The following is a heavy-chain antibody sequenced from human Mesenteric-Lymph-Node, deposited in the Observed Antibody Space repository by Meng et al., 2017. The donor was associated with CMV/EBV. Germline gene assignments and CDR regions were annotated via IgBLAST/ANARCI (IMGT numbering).Heavy chain of an antibody. Sequence: GESLKISCAASGFTFSNYVMSWVRQAPGKGLEWVGRIKSKTDGGTTDYAAPVKGRFTISRDDSKNTLYLQMNSLKAEDTAVYYCTTPPLRYFDWLSFWGQGTLVTVSS. D-gene: IGHD3-9*01. CDR3: TTPPLRYFDWLSF. J-gene: IGHJ4*02. V-gene: IGHV3-15*01. CDR1: GFTFSNYV. CDR2: IKSKTDGGTT.